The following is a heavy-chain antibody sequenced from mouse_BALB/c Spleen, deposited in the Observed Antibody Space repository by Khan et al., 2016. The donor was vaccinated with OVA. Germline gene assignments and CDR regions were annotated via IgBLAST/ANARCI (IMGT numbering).Heavy chain of an antibody. CDR2: INTYTGEP. Sequence: QIQLVQSGPELKKPGETVKISCKASGYTFISFGMNWVKQSPGKALKWMGWINTYTGEPTYADDFKGRFAFSLETSASTAYLQINNLKNEDTATSFCARPPYFSYTLDYWGQGTSVTVSS. CDR3: ARPPYFSYTLDY. D-gene: IGHD2-10*01. V-gene: IGHV9-3-1*01. J-gene: IGHJ4*01. CDR1: GYTFISFG.